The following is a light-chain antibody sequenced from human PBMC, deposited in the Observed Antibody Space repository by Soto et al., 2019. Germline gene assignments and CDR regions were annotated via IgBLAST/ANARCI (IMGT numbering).Light chain of an antibody. CDR2: GAS. CDR3: QHYDTFSWT. Sequence: DIQMTQSPSSLSISLPDRITITFRASEDIDTSLAWFQQRPGKAPKVLIAGASGLMNGVPSTFSGSGSGTEFALTISSVQPDDFATYFCQHYDTFSWTFGQGTKVDIK. V-gene: IGKV1-5*01. CDR1: EDIDTS. J-gene: IGKJ1*01.